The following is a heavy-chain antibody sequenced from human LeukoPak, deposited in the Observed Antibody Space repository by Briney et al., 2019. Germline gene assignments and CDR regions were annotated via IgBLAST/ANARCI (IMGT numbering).Heavy chain of an antibody. Sequence: ASVKVSCKASGNTFTSYYIHWMRQAPGQGLEWVGWINPNSGGSHYARRFQGRVTMTSDTSINTGYMELTSLTTDDTAVYYCARGPRYGESGYDLGPYWGQGTLVTVSS. J-gene: IGHJ4*02. CDR2: INPNSGGS. V-gene: IGHV1-2*02. D-gene: IGHD5-12*01. CDR3: ARGPRYGESGYDLGPY. CDR1: GNTFTSYY.